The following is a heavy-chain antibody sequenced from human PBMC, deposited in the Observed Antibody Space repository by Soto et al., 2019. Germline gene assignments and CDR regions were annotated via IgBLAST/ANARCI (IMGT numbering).Heavy chain of an antibody. CDR2: ISYDGSNK. CDR3: AKAKYCTNGVCQKYNWFDP. CDR1: GFTFSSYG. V-gene: IGHV3-30*18. D-gene: IGHD2-8*01. Sequence: GGSLRLSCAASGFTFSSYGMHWVRQAPVKGLEWVAVISYDGSNKYYADSVKGRFTISRDNSKNTLYLQMNSLRAEDTAVYYCAKAKYCTNGVCQKYNWFDPWGQGTLVTVSS. J-gene: IGHJ5*02.